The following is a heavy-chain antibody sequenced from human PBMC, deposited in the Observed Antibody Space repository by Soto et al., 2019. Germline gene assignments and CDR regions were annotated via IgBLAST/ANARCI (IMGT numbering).Heavy chain of an antibody. V-gene: IGHV5-51*01. CDR1: GYSFTSYW. CDR3: ARHYEWNDDHSGFDY. Sequence: PGESLKVSWKGSGYSFTSYWIGWVRQMPGKGLEWMGIIYPGDSDTRYSPSFQGQVTISADKSISTAYLQWSSLKASDTAMYYCARHYEWNDDHSGFDYWGQGTLVTVSS. CDR2: IYPGDSDT. J-gene: IGHJ4*02. D-gene: IGHD1-1*01.